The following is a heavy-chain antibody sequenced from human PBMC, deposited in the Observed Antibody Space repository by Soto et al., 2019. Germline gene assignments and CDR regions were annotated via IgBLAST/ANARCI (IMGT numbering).Heavy chain of an antibody. Sequence: GALRLSFAASGITFRDYFINRLRQSPGKGLERLSYIRGSTSYKKYVDSVKGRFTISRDYARNSVKRHWNSLTAEDTAVYYCAMAMVSSPHLDIWGQGTKVTV. CDR3: AMAMVSSPHLDI. D-gene: IGHD6-6*01. V-gene: IGHV3-11*06. J-gene: IGHJ3*02. CDR2: IRGSTSYK. CDR1: GITFRDYF.